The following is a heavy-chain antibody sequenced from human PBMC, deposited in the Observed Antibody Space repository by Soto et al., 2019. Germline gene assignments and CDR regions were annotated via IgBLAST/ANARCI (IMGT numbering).Heavy chain of an antibody. CDR3: ARGRGAIGSFRRNWFDP. CDR2: INHSGST. D-gene: IGHD2-2*02. J-gene: IGHJ5*02. Sequence: SETLSLTCAVYGGSFSGHYWSWIRQPPGKGLEWIGEINHSGSTNYNPSLKSRVTISVDTSKNQFSLKLSSVTAADTAVYYCARGRGAIGSFRRNWFDPWGQGTLVTVSS. V-gene: IGHV4-34*01. CDR1: GGSFSGHY.